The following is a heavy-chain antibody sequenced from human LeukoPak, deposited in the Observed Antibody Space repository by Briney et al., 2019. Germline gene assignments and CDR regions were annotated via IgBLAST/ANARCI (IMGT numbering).Heavy chain of an antibody. V-gene: IGHV3-48*01. J-gene: IGHJ4*02. CDR1: GFTFSSYG. Sequence: GGSLRLSCAASGFTFSSYGMNWVRQAPGKRLEWVSYISSSSDSIYYADSVKGRFTISRDNAENSLYLQMNSLRAEDTAVYYCTAPRPPYWGQGTLVTVSS. CDR2: ISSSSDSI. D-gene: IGHD6-6*01. CDR3: TAPRPPY.